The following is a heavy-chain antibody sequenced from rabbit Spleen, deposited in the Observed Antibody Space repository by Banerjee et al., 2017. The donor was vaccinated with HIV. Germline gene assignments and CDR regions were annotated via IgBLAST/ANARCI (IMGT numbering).Heavy chain of an antibody. D-gene: IGHD7-1*01. Sequence: QEQLEESGGDLVKPEGSLTLTCIASGVSFSGSSYMCWVRQAPGKGLEWIACIDAGSSGFTYFASWAKGRFTISKTSSTVDLKMTSLTAADTATYFCARDTGTSFSSYGMDLWAQGPWSPS. J-gene: IGHJ6*01. CDR3: ARDTGTSFSSYGMDL. V-gene: IGHV1S45*01. CDR1: GVSFSGSSY. CDR2: IDAGSSGFT.